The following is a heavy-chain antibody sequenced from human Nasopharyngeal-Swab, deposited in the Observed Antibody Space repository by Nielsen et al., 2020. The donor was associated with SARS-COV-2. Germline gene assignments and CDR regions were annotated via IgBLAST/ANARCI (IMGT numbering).Heavy chain of an antibody. J-gene: IGHJ4*02. D-gene: IGHD2-15*01. CDR3: ARHELPENRGGFDY. CDR2: IYPGDSDT. Sequence: VRQMPGKGLVWMGIIYPGDSDTRYSPSFQGQVTISADKSISTAYLQWSSLKASDTAMYYCARHELPENRGGFDYWGQGTLVTVSS. V-gene: IGHV5-51*01.